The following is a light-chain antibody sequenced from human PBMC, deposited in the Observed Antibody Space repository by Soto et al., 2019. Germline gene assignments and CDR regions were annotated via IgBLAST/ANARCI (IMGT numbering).Light chain of an antibody. V-gene: IGKV3-15*01. Sequence: EIVMTQSPATLSVSPGERATLSCRASQSVGSNLAWYQQRPGQAPRVLIYGASTRATGIPDRFSGSGSGTEFTLPISSLQSEDFAVYFCQQYDNWLTFGGGTKVEIK. J-gene: IGKJ4*01. CDR3: QQYDNWLT. CDR2: GAS. CDR1: QSVGSN.